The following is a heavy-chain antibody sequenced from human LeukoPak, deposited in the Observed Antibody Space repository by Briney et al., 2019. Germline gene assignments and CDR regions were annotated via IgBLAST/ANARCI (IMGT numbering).Heavy chain of an antibody. D-gene: IGHD3-22*01. V-gene: IGHV3-23*01. CDR3: AKEYYYDSSGYYPFFDY. J-gene: IGHJ4*02. CDR2: ISGSGGST. Sequence: PGGSLRLSCAASGFTFSSYAMSWVRQAPGKGLEWVSAISGSGGSTYYADSVKGRFTISRDNSKNTLYLQMNSLRAEDTAVYYCAKEYYYDSSGYYPFFDYWGQGTLVTVSS. CDR1: GFTFSSYA.